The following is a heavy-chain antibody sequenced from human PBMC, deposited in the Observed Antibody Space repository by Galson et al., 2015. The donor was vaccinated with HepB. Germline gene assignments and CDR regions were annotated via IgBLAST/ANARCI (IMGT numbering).Heavy chain of an antibody. V-gene: IGHV3-33*01. Sequence: SLRLSCAASGLTFTIYGMHWVRQAPGKGLEWVAVIWSDGGNKHYAESVKGRFAISRDNSKNTLYLQMNSLRAEDTAVYYCARGGSLSGDYLYYGMDVWGQGTTVTVSS. CDR2: IWSDGGNK. D-gene: IGHD3-16*02. CDR1: GLTFTIYG. J-gene: IGHJ6*02. CDR3: ARGGSLSGDYLYYGMDV.